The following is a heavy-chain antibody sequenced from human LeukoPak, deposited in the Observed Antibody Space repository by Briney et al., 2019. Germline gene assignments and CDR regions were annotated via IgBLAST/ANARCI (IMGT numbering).Heavy chain of an antibody. D-gene: IGHD3-10*01. Sequence: GGSLRLSCAASGFTFSSYGMHWVRQAPGKGLEWEAVISYDGSNKYYADSVKGRFTISRDNSKNTLYLQMNSLRAEDTAVYYCAKDWLWFGEFPDAFDIWGQGTMVTVSS. J-gene: IGHJ3*02. V-gene: IGHV3-30*18. CDR2: ISYDGSNK. CDR3: AKDWLWFGEFPDAFDI. CDR1: GFTFSSYG.